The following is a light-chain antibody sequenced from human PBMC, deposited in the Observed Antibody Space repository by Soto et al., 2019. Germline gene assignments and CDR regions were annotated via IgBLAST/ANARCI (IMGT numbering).Light chain of an antibody. V-gene: IGKV1-39*01. J-gene: IGKJ2*01. CDR2: AAS. CDR1: QSISSY. Sequence: DIQMTQSPSSLSASVGDRVTITCRASQSISSYLNWYQQKPGKAPKLLIYAASSLQSGGPSRFSGSGSGTDFTLTSSSLQPEDWATDYCQQSYSTPYTCGQGTKLESK. CDR3: QQSYSTPYT.